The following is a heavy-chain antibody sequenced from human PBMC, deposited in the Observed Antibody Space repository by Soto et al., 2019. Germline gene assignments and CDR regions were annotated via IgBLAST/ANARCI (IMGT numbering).Heavy chain of an antibody. CDR2: IYYSGST. Sequence: NPSETLSLTCTVSGGSISSYYWSWIRQPPGKGLEWIGYIYYSGSTNYNPSLKSRVTISVDTSKNQFSLKLSSVTAADTAVYYCARGGLVADDYYYGMDVWGQGTTVTVFS. D-gene: IGHD2-21*01. J-gene: IGHJ6*02. CDR1: GGSISSYY. V-gene: IGHV4-59*01. CDR3: ARGGLVADDYYYGMDV.